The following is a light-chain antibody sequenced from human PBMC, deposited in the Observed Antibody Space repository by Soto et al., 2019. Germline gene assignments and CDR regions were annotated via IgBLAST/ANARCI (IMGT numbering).Light chain of an antibody. CDR2: AAS. CDR3: QQANSCPWT. CDR1: QGIGSW. V-gene: IGKV1-12*01. J-gene: IGKJ1*01. Sequence: DIQMTQSPSSVSASVGDRDTITCRASQGIGSWLAWYQQKPGKAPNLLIYAASSLQSGVPSSFSGSGSGTGFTLTIGSVQPEDFATYYCQQANSCPWTFGHGTKVESK.